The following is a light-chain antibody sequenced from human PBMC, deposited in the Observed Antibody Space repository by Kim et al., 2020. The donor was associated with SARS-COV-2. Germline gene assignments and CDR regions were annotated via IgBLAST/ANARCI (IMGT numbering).Light chain of an antibody. CDR1: QSISSW. Sequence: DIQMTQSPSNLSASVGDRVTITCRASQSISSWLAWYQQKPGKAPKLLIYKASSLESGVPSRFSGSGSGTEFTLTISSLQPDDFATYYCQQYNSYWKFGQGTKVDIK. V-gene: IGKV1-5*03. CDR2: KAS. J-gene: IGKJ1*01. CDR3: QQYNSYWK.